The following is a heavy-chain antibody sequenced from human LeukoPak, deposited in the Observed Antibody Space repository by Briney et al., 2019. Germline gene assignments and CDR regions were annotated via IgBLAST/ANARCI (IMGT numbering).Heavy chain of an antibody. D-gene: IGHD7-27*01. CDR1: GFTFSSYW. Sequence: PGGSLRLSCAASGFTFSSYWMSWVRQAPGKGLEWVANIKQDGSEKYYVDSVRGRFTISRDNAKISLYLQMHSLRAEDTAVYYSARLLSRSGANGIDYWGQGTLVTVSS. J-gene: IGHJ4*02. CDR3: ARLLSRSGANGIDY. V-gene: IGHV3-7*01. CDR2: IKQDGSEK.